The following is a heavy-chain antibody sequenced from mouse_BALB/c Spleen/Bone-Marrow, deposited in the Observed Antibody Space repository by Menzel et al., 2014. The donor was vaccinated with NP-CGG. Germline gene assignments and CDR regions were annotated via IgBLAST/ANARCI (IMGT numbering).Heavy chain of an antibody. CDR3: ARKENWAYAMDY. J-gene: IGHJ4*01. Sequence: VKLMESGPELVKPGASVKMSCKASGYTFTSYYTHWVKQRPGQGLEWIGWIYPGDGRTKYNEKFKGKTTLTADKSSSTAYMLLSSLTSEDSAIYFCARKENWAYAMDYWGQGTSVTVSS. CDR2: IYPGDGRT. CDR1: GYTFTSYY. D-gene: IGHD4-1*01. V-gene: IGHV1S56*01.